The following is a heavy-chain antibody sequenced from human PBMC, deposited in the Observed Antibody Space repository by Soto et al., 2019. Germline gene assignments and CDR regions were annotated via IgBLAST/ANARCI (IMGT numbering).Heavy chain of an antibody. J-gene: IGHJ5*02. CDR2: ISGYNGNT. Sequence: GASVKVSCKASGYTFSSYGISWVRQAPGQGLEWMGWISGYNGNTNYAQKLQGRVTMTTDTSTSTAYMELRSLRSDDTAVYYCARDQAIVVVVAANSGWFDPWGQGTLVTVSS. D-gene: IGHD2-15*01. CDR1: GYTFSSYG. V-gene: IGHV1-18*04. CDR3: ARDQAIVVVVAANSGWFDP.